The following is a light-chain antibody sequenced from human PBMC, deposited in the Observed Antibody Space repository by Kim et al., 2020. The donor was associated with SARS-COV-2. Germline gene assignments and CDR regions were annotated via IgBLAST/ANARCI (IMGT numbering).Light chain of an antibody. J-gene: IGKJ1*01. CDR3: QKCDSAPWT. V-gene: IGKV1-27*01. Sequence: ASVGDRVTITCRASQNISNYFAWFQLKPGKAPKLLIYAASALQPGVPSRFSGSVYGTDFTLTVTSLQPEDVATYYCQKCDSAPWTFGQGTKVDIK. CDR1: QNISNY. CDR2: AAS.